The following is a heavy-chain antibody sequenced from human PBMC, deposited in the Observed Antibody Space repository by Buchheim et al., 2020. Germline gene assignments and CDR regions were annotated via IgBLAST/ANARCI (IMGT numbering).Heavy chain of an antibody. CDR3: ATDGHCSGTSCHGF. CDR2: IQSKADGGTV. CDR1: GFSFSDAW. V-gene: IGHV3-15*01. D-gene: IGHD2-2*01. Sequence: EVQLVESGGGLVKPGGSLRLSCAASGFSFSDAWMSWVRQAPGKGLEWVGRIQSKADGGTVEYAAPVKGRFTISKDDLKNKLYLQMSSLKTEDTAIYYCATDGHCSGTSCHGFWGQGTL. J-gene: IGHJ4*02.